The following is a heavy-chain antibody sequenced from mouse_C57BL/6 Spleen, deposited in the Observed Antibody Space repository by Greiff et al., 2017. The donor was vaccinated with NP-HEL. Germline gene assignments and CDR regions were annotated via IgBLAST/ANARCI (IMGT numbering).Heavy chain of an antibody. CDR3: GIDLSPVVAPWSFDG. J-gene: IGHJ1*02. D-gene: IGHD1-1*01. V-gene: IGHV1-74*01. CDR1: GYTFTSYR. Sequence: QVQLQQPGAELVKPGASVKVSCKASGYTFTSYRMHWVKQRPGQGLEWIGRIHPSDSDTNYNQKFKGKATLTVDKSSSTAYMQLSSLTSEDSAVYFWGIDLSPVVAPWSFDGWGEVTPGTVSS. CDR2: IHPSDSDT.